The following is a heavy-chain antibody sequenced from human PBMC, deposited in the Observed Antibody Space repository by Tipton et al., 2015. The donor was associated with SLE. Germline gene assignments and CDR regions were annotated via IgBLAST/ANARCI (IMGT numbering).Heavy chain of an antibody. J-gene: IGHJ4*02. CDR3: ARDEYRYDTTGYHLLGHFDF. Sequence: LRLSCTGYGVFFSGYSWGWIRQPPGKGLEWVGTVYYTGNTFYNPSLKSRVTISVDTSKNQFSLNLSSVTAADTAVYYCARDEYRYDTTGYHLLGHFDFWGQGTLVTVSS. D-gene: IGHD3-22*01. CDR2: VYYTGNT. CDR1: GVFFSGYS. V-gene: IGHV4-39*07.